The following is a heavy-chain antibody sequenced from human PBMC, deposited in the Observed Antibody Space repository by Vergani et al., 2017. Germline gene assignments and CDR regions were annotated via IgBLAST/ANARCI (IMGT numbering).Heavy chain of an antibody. Sequence: QVQLQESGPGLVKPSETLSLTCTVSGGSINNYHWSWIRQPPGKGLEWIGYIYYSGNTNYNPSLKSRVTISLDTAKNQFSLKLSSVTAADTAVYYCARDLRRGGNSNYAFDIWGQGTMVTVSS. J-gene: IGHJ3*02. CDR3: ARDLRRGGNSNYAFDI. CDR2: IYYSGNT. D-gene: IGHD4-23*01. V-gene: IGHV4-59*01. CDR1: GGSINNYH.